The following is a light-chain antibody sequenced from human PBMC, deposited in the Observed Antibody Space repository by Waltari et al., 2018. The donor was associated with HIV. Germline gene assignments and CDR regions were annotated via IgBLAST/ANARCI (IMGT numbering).Light chain of an antibody. Sequence: DIQMTQSPASLSAFVGDRVAITCRTSADLRSNLHWYQLKQGQAPKLLISNTYDLDSGVPSRFSGSGSGTDFTLTISSLQPEDSATYYCQQGSRAPLTFGGGTKV. CDR1: ADLRSN. CDR3: QQGSRAPLT. CDR2: NTY. J-gene: IGKJ4*01. V-gene: IGKV1-39*01.